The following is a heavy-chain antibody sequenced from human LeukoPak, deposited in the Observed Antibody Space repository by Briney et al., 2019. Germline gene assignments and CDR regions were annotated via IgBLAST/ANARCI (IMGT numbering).Heavy chain of an antibody. J-gene: IGHJ4*02. Sequence: ASVKVSCKASGYTFRSYGVSWVRQAPGQGPEWMGWISGDTGDTSYAQKFQGRVTMTTDTSTSTAYMELRSLRSDDTAVYYCTRTKDCDYWGQGTLVTVSS. CDR2: ISGDTGDT. CDR1: GYTFRSYG. CDR3: TRTKDCDY. D-gene: IGHD2-8*01. V-gene: IGHV1-18*01.